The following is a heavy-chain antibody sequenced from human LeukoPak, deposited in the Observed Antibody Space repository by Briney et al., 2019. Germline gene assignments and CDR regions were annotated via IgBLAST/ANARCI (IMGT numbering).Heavy chain of an antibody. J-gene: IGHJ6*03. CDR1: GGSFSGYY. CDR2: IHHSGST. CDR3: ARGLCSSTSCSYYYYYSYIDV. Sequence: PSETLSLTCAVYGGSFSGYYWSWIRHPPGKGLEWIGEIHHSGSTNYDPYRKSRVTISVDTSENHFSLKLSSVTAADTAVYYCARGLCSSTSCSYYYYYSYIDVWGKGTTVSVSS. V-gene: IGHV4-34*01. D-gene: IGHD2-2*01.